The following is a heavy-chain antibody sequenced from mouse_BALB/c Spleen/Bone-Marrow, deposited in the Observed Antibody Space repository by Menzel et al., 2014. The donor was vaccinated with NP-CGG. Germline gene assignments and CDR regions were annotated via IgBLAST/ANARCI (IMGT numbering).Heavy chain of an antibody. V-gene: IGHV5-6-5*01. CDR3: ARASTSGWAAYFPL. D-gene: IGHD2-1*01. Sequence: EESGGRLVTPGTPLTLTCTVSGIDLSVYSMSWVRQAPGKGLEYIGIITSFGGTYYATWAEGRFTISETSSTTVDLKVASLTTEDTATYFCARASTSGWAAYFPLWGPGTLVTVAS. CDR1: GIDLSVYS. CDR2: ITSFGGT. J-gene: IGHJ1*01.